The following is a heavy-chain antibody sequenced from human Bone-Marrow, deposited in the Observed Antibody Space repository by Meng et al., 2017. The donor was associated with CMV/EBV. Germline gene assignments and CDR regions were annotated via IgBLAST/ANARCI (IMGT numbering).Heavy chain of an antibody. J-gene: IGHJ5*02. CDR2: INPNSDVT. D-gene: IGHD2-21*01. Sequence: ASVKVSCKASGYTFTGYYMHWVRQAPGQGLEWMGWINPNSDVTNYAQKFQGRVTMTRDTSISTAYMELSSLRSEDTGVYYCARLIAREANWFDPCGQGTLVTVSS. CDR1: GYTFTGYY. CDR3: ARLIAREANWFDP. V-gene: IGHV1-2*02.